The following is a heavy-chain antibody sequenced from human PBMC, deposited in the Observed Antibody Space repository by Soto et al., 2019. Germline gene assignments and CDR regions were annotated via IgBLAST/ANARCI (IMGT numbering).Heavy chain of an antibody. Sequence: QVQLLQSVPRLVRPSQPLLLTCAISGENVSSNIAAWSWIRQSPSRGLERLGRTLDRSNWGEDSALLVQCRITNSPATSQTPGSMQRNSVTPEDTAVYFWARENITVPGTRGYFDYGGKGTRFTVSS. J-gene: IGHJ4*02. V-gene: IGHV6-1*01. CDR3: ARENITVPGTRGYFDY. CDR2: TLDRSNWGE. CDR1: GENVSSNIAA. D-gene: IGHD6-19*01.